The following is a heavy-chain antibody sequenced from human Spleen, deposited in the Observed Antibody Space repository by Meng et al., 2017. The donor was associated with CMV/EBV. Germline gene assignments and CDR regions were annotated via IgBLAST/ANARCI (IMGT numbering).Heavy chain of an antibody. CDR3: ARAPLFYFDY. V-gene: IGHV1-18*01. CDR1: GYTFTSYG. J-gene: IGHJ4*02. CDR2: ISAYNGNT. Sequence: VCCKASGYTFTSYGIRWVRQAPGQGLEWMGWISAYNGNTNYAQKLQGRVTMTTDTSTSTAYMELRSLRSEDTAVYYCARAPLFYFDYWGQGTLVTVSS.